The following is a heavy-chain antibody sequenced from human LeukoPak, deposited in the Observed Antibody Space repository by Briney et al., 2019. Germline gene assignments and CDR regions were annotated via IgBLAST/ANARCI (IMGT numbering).Heavy chain of an antibody. CDR2: ISGSGHDI. V-gene: IGHV3-11*04. D-gene: IGHD6-6*01. J-gene: IGHJ5*01. Sequence: GGSLRLSCAASGFTFSDSYMTWVRQAPGKGVEWVAYISGSGHDINYSDSVKGRFTISRDNAKNSLYLQMSSLRAEDTAVYYCTRDPRHFDSCGQGTLVTVSS. CDR3: TRDPRHFDS. CDR1: GFTFSDSY.